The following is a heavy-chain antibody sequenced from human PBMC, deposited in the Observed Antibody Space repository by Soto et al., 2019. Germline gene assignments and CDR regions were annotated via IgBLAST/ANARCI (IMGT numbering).Heavy chain of an antibody. CDR2: VFYTGIT. V-gene: IGHV4-59*11. D-gene: IGHD5-12*01. J-gene: IGHJ4*02. CDR3: ARSYSAYDLFDV. Sequence: SATLGLTCTFPGASIADPHWSWVRQPPGKGLEWVGYVFYTGITKHNPSLESRVTISIDTSEKHFSLRLSSVTAADTAVYYCARSYSAYDLFDVWGQG. CDR1: GASIADPH.